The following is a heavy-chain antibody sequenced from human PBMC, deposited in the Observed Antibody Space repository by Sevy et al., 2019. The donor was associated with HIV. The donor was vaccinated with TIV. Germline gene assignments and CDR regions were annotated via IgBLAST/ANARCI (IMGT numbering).Heavy chain of an antibody. CDR2: INPGDSDT. V-gene: IGHV5-51*01. CDR3: AIRPMVGGSYYPFDY. Sequence: GESLKISCKASGYSFTKYWIGWVRQMPGKGLECMGIINPGDSDTRYSPSFQGQVTISADKSVSTAYLQWISLKASDTAMYYCAIRPMVGGSYYPFDYWGQGTLVTVSS. J-gene: IGHJ4*02. D-gene: IGHD3-10*01. CDR1: GYSFTKYW.